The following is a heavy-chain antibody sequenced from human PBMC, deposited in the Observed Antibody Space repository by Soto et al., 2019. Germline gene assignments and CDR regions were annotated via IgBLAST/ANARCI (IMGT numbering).Heavy chain of an antibody. CDR2: VISASGSV. V-gene: IGHV1-69*06. D-gene: IGHD5-18*01. CDR3: ARVGSRDAYNYVLDH. Sequence: QVQLVQSGAAVKKPGLSVQISCQASGRIFSSVPISWVRQVPGQGLQWVGGVISASGSVRYAQKFQDRVSISAVNSTGVGYLQLRSLSSEDTAIYCCARVGSRDAYNYVLDHWGPGTMVTVSS. CDR1: GRIFSSVP. J-gene: IGHJ1*01.